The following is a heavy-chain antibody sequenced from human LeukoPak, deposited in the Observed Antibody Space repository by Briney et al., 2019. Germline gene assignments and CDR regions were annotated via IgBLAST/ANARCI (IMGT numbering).Heavy chain of an antibody. CDR1: GGSISTYY. V-gene: IGHV4-59*08. Sequence: SETLSLTCTVSGGSISTYYWSWIRQPPGKALEWIGFIHYSGSTNYSPSLTSRVTISVDTSKHQFSLKLSSVTATDTAVYCCARHAGYCSSTSCFSSFDYWGQGTLVTVSS. CDR3: ARHAGYCSSTSCFSSFDY. D-gene: IGHD2-2*01. CDR2: IHYSGST. J-gene: IGHJ4*02.